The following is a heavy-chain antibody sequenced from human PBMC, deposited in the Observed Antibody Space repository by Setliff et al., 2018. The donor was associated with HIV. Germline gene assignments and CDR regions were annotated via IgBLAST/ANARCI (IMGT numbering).Heavy chain of an antibody. CDR1: GYSFINYG. D-gene: IGHD3-9*01. CDR3: ARARLQGIVTAVGPRDNCLDP. V-gene: IGHV1-18*01. CDR2: ISAYTGHT. Sequence: ASVKVSCKASGYSFINYGISWVRQAPGQGLEWMGWISAYTGHTDYASRLLGRVTLTTGTSTSTAYMELRSLSSDDTAVYFCARARLQGIVTAVGPRDNCLDPWGQGTRVTVSS. J-gene: IGHJ5*02.